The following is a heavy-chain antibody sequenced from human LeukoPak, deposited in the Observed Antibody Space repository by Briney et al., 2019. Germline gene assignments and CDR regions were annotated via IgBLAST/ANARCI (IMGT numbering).Heavy chain of an antibody. CDR2: IYTSGST. CDR3: ARGSPTFDFWSGYWGVGAFDI. D-gene: IGHD3-3*01. CDR1: GGSISSYC. J-gene: IGHJ3*02. V-gene: IGHV4-4*07. Sequence: SETLSLTSTVSGGSISSYCWSWIRQPAGKGLEWIGRIYTSGSTNYNPSLKSRVTMSVDTTKNQFSLKLSSVTAADTAVYYCARGSPTFDFWSGYWGVGAFDIWGQGTMVTVSS.